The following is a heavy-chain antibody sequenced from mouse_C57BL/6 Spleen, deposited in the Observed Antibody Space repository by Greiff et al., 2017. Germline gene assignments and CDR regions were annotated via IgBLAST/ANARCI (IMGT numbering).Heavy chain of an antibody. V-gene: IGHV1-52*01. CDR2: IDPSDSET. CDR1: GYTFTSYW. D-gene: IGHD2-1*01. Sequence: QVQLKQPGAELVRPGSSVKLSCKASGYTFTSYWMHWVKQRPIQGLEWIGNIDPSDSETHYNQKFKDKATLTVDKSSSTAYMQLSSLTSEDSAVYYCARWRGVYREYFDYWGQGTTLTVSS. J-gene: IGHJ2*01. CDR3: ARWRGVYREYFDY.